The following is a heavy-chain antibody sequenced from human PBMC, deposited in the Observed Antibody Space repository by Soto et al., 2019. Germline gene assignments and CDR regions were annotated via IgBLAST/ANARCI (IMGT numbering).Heavy chain of an antibody. CDR1: GASFPSYY. CDR2: IYTSGST. V-gene: IGHV4-4*07. J-gene: IGHJ6*02. Sequence: PSETLSFTFTVFGASFPSYYWSWFRQPAGKGLEWIGRIYTSGSTNYNPSLKRRVTMSVDTSKNQFSLKLSSVTAADTAVYYCARGGIAATFDYYYYYGMDVWGQGTTVTVSS. D-gene: IGHD2-15*01. CDR3: ARGGIAATFDYYYYYGMDV.